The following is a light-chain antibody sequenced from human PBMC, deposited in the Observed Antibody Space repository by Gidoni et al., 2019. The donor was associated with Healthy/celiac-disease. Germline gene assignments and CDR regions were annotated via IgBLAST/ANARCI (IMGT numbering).Light chain of an antibody. CDR2: GAS. Sequence: EIVLTQSPGTLSLSPGERATLSCRASQIVSSSYLAWYQQKPGQAPRLLIYGASSRATGIPDRFSGSGSGTDFTLTISRLGPEDFAVYYCQQYGSSPVTFGGGTKVEIK. CDR1: QIVSSSY. J-gene: IGKJ4*01. CDR3: QQYGSSPVT. V-gene: IGKV3-20*01.